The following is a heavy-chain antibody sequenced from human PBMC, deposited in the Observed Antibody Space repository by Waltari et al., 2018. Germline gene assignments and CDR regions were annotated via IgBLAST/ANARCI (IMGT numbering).Heavy chain of an antibody. V-gene: IGHV4-59*01. Sequence: QVELQESGPGLVKPSETLSLTCNVSGDSISGSYWSWIRQPPGKGLEWIGYISYSGNTTYSPSLNSRVTLSVDTSKNQLSLKLRSVTAADTAVYFCARGVTGEGGYWGQGILVIVSS. D-gene: IGHD1-20*01. CDR3: ARGVTGEGGY. CDR1: GDSISGSY. CDR2: ISYSGNT. J-gene: IGHJ4*02.